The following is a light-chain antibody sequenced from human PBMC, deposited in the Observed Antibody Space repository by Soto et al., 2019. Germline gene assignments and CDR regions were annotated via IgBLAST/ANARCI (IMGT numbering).Light chain of an antibody. CDR1: SSDVGGYNY. J-gene: IGLJ2*01. CDR3: SSYAGSNRVV. CDR2: EVN. Sequence: QSALTQPPSASGSPGQSVTISCTGTSSDVGGYNYVSWYQQHPGKAPKLIIYEVNKRPSGVPARFSGSKSGNTASLTVSGLQAEDEADYCCSSYAGSNRVVFGGGTKLTVL. V-gene: IGLV2-8*01.